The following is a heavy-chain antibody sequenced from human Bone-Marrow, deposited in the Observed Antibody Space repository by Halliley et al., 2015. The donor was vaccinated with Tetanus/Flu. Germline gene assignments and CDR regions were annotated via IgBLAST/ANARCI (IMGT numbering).Heavy chain of an antibody. J-gene: IGHJ4*02. D-gene: IGHD6-19*01. CDR1: GGSISSYY. CDR3: AREYSSFEY. CDR2: IGYNGDT. V-gene: IGHV4-59*01. Sequence: LRLSCTVSGGSISSYYWHWIRQSPGKGLEWIGFIGYNGDTSYNPSLKSRVTISADTSKNQFSLRLNSVTTADTAMYFCAREYSSFEYWGQGTLVTVSS.